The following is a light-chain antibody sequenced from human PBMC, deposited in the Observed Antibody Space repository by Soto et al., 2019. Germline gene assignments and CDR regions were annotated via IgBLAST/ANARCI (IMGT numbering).Light chain of an antibody. CDR3: QQVDNYPRT. V-gene: IGKV1-9*01. CDR1: QGIGTY. J-gene: IGKJ1*01. Sequence: IQLTQSPSSLSASVGDRVTVTCRASQGIGTYLVWYQQKSGKAPTVLIYASSTLQTGVPSRFSGSGSGTDFSLTISSLHPEDVATYYCQQVDNYPRTFGQGTKVEIK. CDR2: ASS.